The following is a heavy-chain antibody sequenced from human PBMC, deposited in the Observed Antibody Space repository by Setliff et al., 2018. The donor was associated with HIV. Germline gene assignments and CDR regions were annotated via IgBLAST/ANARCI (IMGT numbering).Heavy chain of an antibody. Sequence: SVKVSCKVSGDTFNNYGLNWVRQVPGQGLEWMGGIILIFKSADYAQKFQGRVTITTDESTSTAYMDLSSLKPEDTAIYYCARTSGDAYNYEGAFDVWGQGTLVTVSS. CDR1: GDTFNNYG. J-gene: IGHJ3*01. D-gene: IGHD5-12*01. V-gene: IGHV1-69*05. CDR3: ARTSGDAYNYEGAFDV. CDR2: IILIFKSA.